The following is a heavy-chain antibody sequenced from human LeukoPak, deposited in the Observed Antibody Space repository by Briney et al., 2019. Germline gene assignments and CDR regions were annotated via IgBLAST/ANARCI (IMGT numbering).Heavy chain of an antibody. Sequence: PSETLSLTCTVSGGSISNYYWSWIRQSPGKGLEWIAYIYHSGSTNYNPSLKSRVTISVDTSKNQFSLKLSSVTAADTAVYYCARLHYYGSGSYWYFDLWGRGTLVTVSS. CDR2: IYHSGST. CDR1: GGSISNYY. D-gene: IGHD3-10*01. J-gene: IGHJ2*01. V-gene: IGHV4-59*08. CDR3: ARLHYYGSGSYWYFDL.